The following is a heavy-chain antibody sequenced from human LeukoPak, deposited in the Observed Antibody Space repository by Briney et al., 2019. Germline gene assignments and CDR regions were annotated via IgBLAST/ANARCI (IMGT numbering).Heavy chain of an antibody. CDR1: GYTFTSYA. J-gene: IGHJ4*02. V-gene: IGHV1-3*01. D-gene: IGHD6-19*01. CDR2: INAGNGNT. Sequence: ASVKVSCKASGYTFTSYAMHWVRQAPGQRLEWMGWINAGNGNTKYSQKFQGRVTITRDTSASTAYMELSSLRSEDTAVYYCAGSPSSGWLLDYFDYWGQGTLVTVSS. CDR3: AGSPSSGWLLDYFDY.